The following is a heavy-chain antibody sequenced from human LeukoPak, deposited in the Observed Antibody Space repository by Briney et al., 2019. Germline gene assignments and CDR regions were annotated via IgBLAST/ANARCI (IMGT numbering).Heavy chain of an antibody. CDR2: ISSDESST. Sequence: PGGSLRLSCAASGFTFSNYWMHWVRQAPGKGLVWVSRISSDESSTTYADSVKGRFTISRDNAKNTLYLKMNTLRAEDTAIYFCARGGFTGTSCPYFDYWAREPWSPSPQ. D-gene: IGHD2-2*01. J-gene: IGHJ4*02. CDR1: GFTFSNYW. CDR3: ARGGFTGTSCPYFDY. V-gene: IGHV3-74*01.